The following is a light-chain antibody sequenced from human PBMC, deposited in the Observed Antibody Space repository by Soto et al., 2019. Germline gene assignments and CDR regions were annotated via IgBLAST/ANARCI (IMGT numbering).Light chain of an antibody. Sequence: DIQLTQSPSFLSASVGDRVTITCRASQGISSYLAWYQQKPGKAPKLLIYAASTLQSGVPSRFSGSGSGTEFTLTFSSLQPEDFAAYYCQQLNSYPQTIFGQGTRLEIK. CDR3: QQLNSYPQTI. J-gene: IGKJ5*01. V-gene: IGKV1-9*01. CDR2: AAS. CDR1: QGISSY.